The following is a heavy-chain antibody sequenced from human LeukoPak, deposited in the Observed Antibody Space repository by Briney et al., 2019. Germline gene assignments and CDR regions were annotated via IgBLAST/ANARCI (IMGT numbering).Heavy chain of an antibody. V-gene: IGHV5-51*01. CDR2: IYPGDSDT. Sequence: GESLKISCKGSGYSFTSYWIGWVRQMPGKDLEWMGIIYPGDSDTRYSPSFQGQVTISADKSISTAYLQWSSLKASDTAMYYCARLPDGRDGYNLVDYWGQGTLVTVSS. CDR3: ARLPDGRDGYNLVDY. J-gene: IGHJ4*02. CDR1: GYSFTSYW. D-gene: IGHD5-24*01.